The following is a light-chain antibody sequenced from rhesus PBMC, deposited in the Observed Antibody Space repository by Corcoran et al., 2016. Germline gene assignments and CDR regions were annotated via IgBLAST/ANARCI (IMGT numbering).Light chain of an antibody. J-gene: IGKJ4*01. CDR1: QSISNW. Sequence: DIQMTQSPSSLSASVGDTVTITCRASQSISNWLAWYQQKPGKAPNLLICKESSLQSGVPSRFSGSGSGTVFTLTISSLQSEDFATYFCQQYIRGPLTFGGGTKVDLK. CDR2: KES. V-gene: IGKV1-22*01. CDR3: QQYIRGPLT.